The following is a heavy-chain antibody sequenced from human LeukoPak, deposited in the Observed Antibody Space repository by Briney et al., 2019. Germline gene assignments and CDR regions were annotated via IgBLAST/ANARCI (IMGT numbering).Heavy chain of an antibody. Sequence: ASVKVSCKASGYTFTSYDINWVRQATGQGLEWMGWMNPNSGNTGYAQKFQGRVTITRNTSISTAYMELSRLRSDDTAVYYCARDRTWELPYRYWGQGTLVTVSS. D-gene: IGHD1-26*01. J-gene: IGHJ4*02. CDR1: GYTFTSYD. CDR2: MNPNSGNT. V-gene: IGHV1-8*03. CDR3: ARDRTWELPYRY.